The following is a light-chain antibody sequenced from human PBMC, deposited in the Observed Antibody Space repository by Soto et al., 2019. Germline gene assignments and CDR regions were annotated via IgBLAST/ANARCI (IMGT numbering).Light chain of an antibody. J-gene: IGLJ2*01. Sequence: QSALTQPASVSGSPGQSIAISCTGTSCDVGAYDYVSWYQQHPGKAPKVIISDVYNRPSGVSNRFSGSKSGNTASLTISGLETEDEADYYCGSYTTSGSVVFGGGTKLTVL. CDR1: SCDVGAYDY. CDR3: GSYTTSGSVV. V-gene: IGLV2-14*03. CDR2: DVY.